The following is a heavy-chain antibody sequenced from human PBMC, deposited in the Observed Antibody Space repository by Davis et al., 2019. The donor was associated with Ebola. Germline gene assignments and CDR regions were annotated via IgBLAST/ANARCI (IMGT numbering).Heavy chain of an antibody. J-gene: IGHJ6*02. CDR1: GGSFSGYY. CDR3: ARGPLVEALLLGMDV. Sequence: SETLSLTCAVYGGSFSGYYWSWIRQPPGKGLEWIGSIYYSGSTYYNPSLKSRVTISVDTSKNQFSLKLSSVTAADTAVYYCARGPLVEALLLGMDVWGQGTTVTVSS. V-gene: IGHV4-34*01. D-gene: IGHD2-8*02. CDR2: IYYSGST.